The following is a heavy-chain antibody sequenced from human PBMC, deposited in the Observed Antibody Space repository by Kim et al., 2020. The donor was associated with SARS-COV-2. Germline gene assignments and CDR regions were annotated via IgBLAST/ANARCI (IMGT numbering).Heavy chain of an antibody. CDR1: GGSISNYY. Sequence: SETLSLTCTVSGGSISNYYWSWIRQPPGKGLEWIAYISYSGSPNYKPSLQSRVTISIDTSKNQFSLKLNSVTAADTAVYYCARHRVGRGYDRSDYFYYWG. J-gene: IGHJ4*01. V-gene: IGHV4-59*08. D-gene: IGHD5-12*01. CDR2: ISYSGSP. CDR3: ARHRVGRGYDRSDYFYY.